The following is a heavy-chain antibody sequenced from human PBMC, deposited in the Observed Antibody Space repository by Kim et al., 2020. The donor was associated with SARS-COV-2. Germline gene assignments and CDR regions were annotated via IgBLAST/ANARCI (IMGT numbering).Heavy chain of an antibody. Sequence: SETLSLTCTVSGGSISPISSSSSYYWGWIRQSPGKGLEWIGSVYHSWTTYYNPSLKSRITISVDTSKNQFSLKLSSVTAADTAVYYCARLQSSSWYFDYWGQGTLVTVSS. CDR1: GGSISPISSSSSYY. J-gene: IGHJ4*02. V-gene: IGHV4-39*01. CDR3: ARLQSSSWYFDY. CDR2: VYHSWTT. D-gene: IGHD6-13*01.